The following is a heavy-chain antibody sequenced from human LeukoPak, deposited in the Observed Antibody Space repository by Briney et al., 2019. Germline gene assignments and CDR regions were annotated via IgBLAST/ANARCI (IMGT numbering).Heavy chain of an antibody. J-gene: IGHJ4*02. CDR1: GYTLTRYG. D-gene: IGHD1-1*01. CDR3: ARDRPSTTPDY. V-gene: IGHV1-18*01. CDR2: ISAYNGNT. Sequence: ASVKGSFKASGYTLTRYGISWGRQAPGQRPELMGWISAYNGNTNYAQKLQGRVTMTTDTSTSTAYMELRSLRSDDTAVYYCARDRPSTTPDYWGQGTLVTVSS.